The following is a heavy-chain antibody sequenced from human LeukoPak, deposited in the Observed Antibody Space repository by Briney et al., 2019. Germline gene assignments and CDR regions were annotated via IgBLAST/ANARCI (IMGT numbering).Heavy chain of an antibody. J-gene: IGHJ4*02. CDR2: ISAYNGNT. D-gene: IGHD5-24*01. V-gene: IGHV1-18*01. CDR1: GYTFTSYG. CDR3: ARHGDGYNYNY. Sequence: GASVKVSCKASGYTFTSYGISWVRQAPGQGLEWMGWISAYNGNTNYAQKLQGRVTMTTDTSTSTAYVELRSLRSDDTAVYYCARHGDGYNYNYWGQGTLVTVSS.